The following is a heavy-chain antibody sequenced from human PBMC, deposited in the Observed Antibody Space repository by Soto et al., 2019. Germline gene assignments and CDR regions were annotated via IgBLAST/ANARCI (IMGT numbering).Heavy chain of an antibody. V-gene: IGHV3-30-3*01. CDR2: ISYDGSNK. D-gene: IGHD2-2*01. CDR3: ARVLWWDIVVVPAAGYGMDV. J-gene: IGHJ6*02. CDR1: GFTFSSYA. Sequence: QVQLVESGGGVVQPGRSLRLSCAASGFTFSSYAMHWVRQAPGKGLEWVAVISYDGSNKYYADSVKGRFTISRDNSKNTLYLQMNSLRAEDTAVYYCARVLWWDIVVVPAAGYGMDVWGQGTTVTVSS.